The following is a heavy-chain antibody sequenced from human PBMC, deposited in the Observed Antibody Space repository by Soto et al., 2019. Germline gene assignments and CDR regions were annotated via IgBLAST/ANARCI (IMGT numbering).Heavy chain of an antibody. D-gene: IGHD2-8*01. Sequence: QVQLVESGGGLVKPGGSLRLSCAASGFTFSDYYMSWIRQAPGKGLEWVAVISYDGSNKYYADSVKGRFTISRDNSKNTLYLQMNSLRAEDTAVYYCAKGSNVGYYFDYWGQGTLVTVSS. CDR3: AKGSNVGYYFDY. CDR1: GFTFSDYY. V-gene: IGHV3-30*18. J-gene: IGHJ4*02. CDR2: ISYDGSNK.